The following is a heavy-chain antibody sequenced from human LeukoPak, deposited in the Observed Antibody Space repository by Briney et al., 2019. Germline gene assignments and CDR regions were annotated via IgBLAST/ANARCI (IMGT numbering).Heavy chain of an antibody. CDR3: ARDLLYYDILTGLVVGPSTFDI. Sequence: PSETLSLTCTVSGGSISSYYWSWIRQPPGKGLEWIGYIYYSGSTNYNPSLKSRVTISVDTSKNQFSLKLSSVTAADTAVYYCARDLLYYDILTGLVVGPSTFDIWGQGTMVTVSS. CDR2: IYYSGST. D-gene: IGHD3-9*01. CDR1: GGSISSYY. J-gene: IGHJ3*02. V-gene: IGHV4-59*01.